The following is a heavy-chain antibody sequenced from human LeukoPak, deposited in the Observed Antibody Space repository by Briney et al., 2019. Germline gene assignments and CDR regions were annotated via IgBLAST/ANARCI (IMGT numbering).Heavy chain of an antibody. Sequence: PGGSLRLSCAASGFTFSSYAMHWVRQAPGKGLEYGSAISSNGGSTYYANSVKGRFTISRDNSKNTLYLQMGSLRAEDMAVYYCARVPLYCSSTSCYNPLTDWGQGTLVTVSS. V-gene: IGHV3-64*01. J-gene: IGHJ4*02. CDR1: GFTFSSYA. CDR2: ISSNGGST. CDR3: ARVPLYCSSTSCYNPLTD. D-gene: IGHD2-2*01.